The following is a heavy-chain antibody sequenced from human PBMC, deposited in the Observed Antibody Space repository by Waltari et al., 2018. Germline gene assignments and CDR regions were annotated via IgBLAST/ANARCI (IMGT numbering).Heavy chain of an antibody. D-gene: IGHD6-19*01. CDR3: ASGEQASGWYPGLFDY. V-gene: IGHV1-2*02. Sequence: QVQLVQSGAEVKKPGASLKVSCKASGYTFTGYYMHWVRQAPGQGLEWMGRINANSGGTNDAKKVEGRVTVTRDKSISTVYMELSRLRSEDTAGYYCASGEQASGWYPGLFDYWGQGTLVTVSS. CDR2: INANSGGT. CDR1: GYTFTGYY. J-gene: IGHJ4*02.